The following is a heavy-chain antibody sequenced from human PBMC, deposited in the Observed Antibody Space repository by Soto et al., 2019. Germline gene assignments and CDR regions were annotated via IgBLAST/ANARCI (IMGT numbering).Heavy chain of an antibody. CDR1: GLTFGSRA. V-gene: IGHV3-23*01. J-gene: IGHJ4*02. D-gene: IGHD3-10*01. CDR2: ITNTGGDA. CDR3: ASGSTDSYPGSRIFDF. Sequence: EVQLLESGGDLKQPGGSLRLSCVASGLTFGSRAMSWVRQAPGEGLQWVSTITNTGGDAKYADSVRGRFDSSRDNSKKTLYLQMTTLSAEASAMYYSASGSTDSYPGSRIFDFWVPGPLVTVSS.